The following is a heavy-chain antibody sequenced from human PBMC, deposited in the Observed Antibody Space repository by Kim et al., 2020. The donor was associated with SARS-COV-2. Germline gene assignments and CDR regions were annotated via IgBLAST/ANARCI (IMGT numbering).Heavy chain of an antibody. CDR3: AREALYDYVWGSYLTPTLGDY. Sequence: SETLSLTCTVSGYSISSGYYWGWIRQPPGKGLEWIGSIYHSGSTYYNPSLKSRVTISVDTSKNQFSLKLSYVTAADTAVYYCAREALYDYVWGSYLTPTLGDYWGQGTLVTVSS. J-gene: IGHJ4*02. D-gene: IGHD3-16*02. V-gene: IGHV4-38-2*02. CDR1: GYSISSGYY. CDR2: IYHSGST.